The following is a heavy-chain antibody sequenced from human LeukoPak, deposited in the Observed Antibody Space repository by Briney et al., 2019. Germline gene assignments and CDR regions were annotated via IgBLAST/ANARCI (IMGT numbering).Heavy chain of an antibody. V-gene: IGHV3-48*03. J-gene: IGHJ6*02. Sequence: PGGSLRLSCAASGFTFSSYEMNWVRQAPGKGLEWVSYISSSGSTIYYADSVKGRFTISRDNAKNSLYLQMNSLRAEDTAVYYCARGPPRSMDVWGQGTTVTVSS. CDR2: ISSSGSTI. CDR1: GFTFSSYE. CDR3: ARGPPRSMDV.